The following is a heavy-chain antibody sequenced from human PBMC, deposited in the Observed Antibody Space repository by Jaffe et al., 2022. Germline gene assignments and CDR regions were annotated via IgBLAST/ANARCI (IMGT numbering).Heavy chain of an antibody. D-gene: IGHD2-15*01. CDR2: IYHSGST. V-gene: IGHV4-38-2*01. J-gene: IGHJ3*02. CDR3: ARAFIVVVVAATPDLAFDI. Sequence: QVQLQESGPGLVKPSETLSLTCAVSGYSISSGYYWGWIRQPPGKGLEWIGSIYHSGSTYYNPSLKSRVTISVDTSKNQFSLKLSSVTAADTAVYYCARAFIVVVVAATPDLAFDIWGQGTMVTVSS. CDR1: GYSISSGYY.